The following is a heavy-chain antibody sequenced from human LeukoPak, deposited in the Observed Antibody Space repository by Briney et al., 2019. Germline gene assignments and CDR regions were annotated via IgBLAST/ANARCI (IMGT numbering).Heavy chain of an antibody. CDR2: VYPGDSDT. J-gene: IGHJ4*02. CDR1: GYSFTXXX. D-gene: IGHD5-18*01. CDR3: ARLGSXXXYVDY. Sequence: KISXKGSGYSFTXXXIGWXRXLXGXGLXWMGIVYPGDSDTRYSPSFQGQVTISADKSISTAYLQWSSLKASDTALYYCARLGSXXXYVDYWGQGTLVTXXX. V-gene: IGHV5-51*01.